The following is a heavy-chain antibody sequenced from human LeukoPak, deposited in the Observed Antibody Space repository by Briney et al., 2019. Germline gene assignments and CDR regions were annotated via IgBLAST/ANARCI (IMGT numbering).Heavy chain of an antibody. J-gene: IGHJ4*02. D-gene: IGHD2-2*01. CDR2: ISGSGGST. CDR3: AARPLMPPRFDD. CDR1: GFTFSTYA. V-gene: IGHV3-23*01. Sequence: GSLRLSCVASGFTFSTYAMCWVRQAPGKGLEWVSAISGSGGSTYYADSVKGRFTISRDNSKNTLYLQMDSLRAEDTALYYCAARPLMPPRFDDWGQGTLVTVSS.